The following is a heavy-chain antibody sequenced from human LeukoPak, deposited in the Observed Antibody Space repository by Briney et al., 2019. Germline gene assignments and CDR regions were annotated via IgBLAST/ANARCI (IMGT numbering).Heavy chain of an antibody. D-gene: IGHD5-18*01. CDR3: ATRSRGYSYGGFDY. J-gene: IGHJ4*02. CDR1: GFTFSSYG. Sequence: GGSLRLSCAASGFTFSSYGMSWVRQAPGKGLEWVSAISGSGGSTYYADSVKGRFTISRDNAKNSLYLQMNSLRVEDTALYYCATRSRGYSYGGFDYWGQGTLVTVSS. V-gene: IGHV3-23*01. CDR2: ISGSGGST.